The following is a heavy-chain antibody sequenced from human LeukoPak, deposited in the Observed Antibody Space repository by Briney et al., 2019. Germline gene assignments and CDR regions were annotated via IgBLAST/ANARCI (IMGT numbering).Heavy chain of an antibody. CDR1: GFTFSSYS. CDR2: ISSSRSYI. CDR3: TPPYDILTGYYS. J-gene: IGHJ4*02. Sequence: GGSLRLSCAAAGFTFSSYSMNWVRQAPGKGLEWVSSISSSRSYIYYADSVKGRFTISRDNAKNSLYLQMNSLRAEDTAVYYCTPPYDILTGYYSWGQGTLVTVSS. V-gene: IGHV3-21*01. D-gene: IGHD3-9*01.